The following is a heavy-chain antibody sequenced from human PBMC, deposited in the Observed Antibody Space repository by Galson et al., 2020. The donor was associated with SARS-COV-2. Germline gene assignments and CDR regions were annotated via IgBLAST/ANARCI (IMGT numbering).Heavy chain of an antibody. V-gene: IGHV4-31*03. D-gene: IGHD6-13*01. Sequence: SETLSLTCTVSGGSISSGGYYWSGIRQHPGKGLEWIGYIHSSGSTYYNPSLKSRVTISVDTSKHQFSLKLSSVTAADTAVYYWARGLGYSSSWYYFDYWGQGTLVTVSS. CDR3: ARGLGYSSSWYYFDY. CDR2: IHSSGST. CDR1: GGSISSGGYY. J-gene: IGHJ4*02.